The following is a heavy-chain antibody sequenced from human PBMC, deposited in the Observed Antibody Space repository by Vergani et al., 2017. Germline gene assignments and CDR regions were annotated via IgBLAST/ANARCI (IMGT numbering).Heavy chain of an antibody. D-gene: IGHD1-26*01. CDR3: ARQGDIVGATDPADPFDY. V-gene: IGHV5-51*01. CDR1: GYSFTSYW. CDR2: IYPGDSDT. Sequence: EVQLVQSGAEVKKPGESLKISCKGSGYSFTSYWIGWVRQMPGKGLEWMGIIYPGDSDTRYSPSFQGQVTISADMSISTAYLQWSSLKASDTAMYYCARQGDIVGATDPADPFDYWGQGTLVTVSS. J-gene: IGHJ4*02.